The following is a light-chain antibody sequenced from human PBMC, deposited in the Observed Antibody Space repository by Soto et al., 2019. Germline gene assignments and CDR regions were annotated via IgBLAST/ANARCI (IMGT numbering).Light chain of an antibody. J-gene: IGKJ2*01. V-gene: IGKV1-39*01. CDR3: NTNYSTPLT. Sequence: DIGMAQSPSSFSASTGYRVVITFRASQDSGKSLSWYQQKPGKAPNLMIYAASSVQKGVPSRFSGSGSGKDVTLTISSLHSEDFATYYCNTNYSTPLTFGQWDTLEIK. CDR1: QDSGKS. CDR2: AAS.